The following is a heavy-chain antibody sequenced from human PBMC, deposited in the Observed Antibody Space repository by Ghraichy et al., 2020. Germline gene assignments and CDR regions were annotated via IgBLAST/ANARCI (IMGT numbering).Heavy chain of an antibody. Sequence: GGSLRLSCAASGFTFSNYWMDWVRQAPGKGLEWVANIKPDGSAEYYVDSVNGRFTISRDNAKNSLYLQMNSLRAEDTAVYYCARDQNWSRDYWGQGTLVTVSS. J-gene: IGHJ4*02. CDR2: IKPDGSAE. CDR1: GFTFSNYW. V-gene: IGHV3-7*01. D-gene: IGHD1-1*01. CDR3: ARDQNWSRDY.